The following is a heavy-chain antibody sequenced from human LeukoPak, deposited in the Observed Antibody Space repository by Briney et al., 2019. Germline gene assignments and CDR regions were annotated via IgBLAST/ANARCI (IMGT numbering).Heavy chain of an antibody. CDR3: ANDGEYSSPRTIIMDY. J-gene: IGHJ4*02. V-gene: IGHV3-23*01. CDR2: ISGSGGST. Sequence: GGSLRLSCAASGFTFSSYAMSWVRQAPGKGLEWVSAISGSGGSTYYADSVKGRFTISRDNSKNTLYLQMNSLRAEDTAVYYCANDGEYSSPRTIIMDYWGQGTLVTVSS. D-gene: IGHD6-6*01. CDR1: GFTFSSYA.